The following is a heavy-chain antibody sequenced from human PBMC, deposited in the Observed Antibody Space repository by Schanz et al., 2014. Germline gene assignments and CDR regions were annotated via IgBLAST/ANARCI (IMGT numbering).Heavy chain of an antibody. CDR1: GYTFTSHG. J-gene: IGHJ4*02. D-gene: IGHD6-13*01. Sequence: QVQLVQSGAEVKKPGASVKVSCKASGYTFTSHGISWVRQAPGQGLEWMGWITAYNGDTNYAQKFQGRVTITRDTLASTAYMEVSSLRSEDTAVYYCARSGSSNWYFFDYWGQGTLVTVSS. V-gene: IGHV1-18*01. CDR2: ITAYNGDT. CDR3: ARSGSSNWYFFDY.